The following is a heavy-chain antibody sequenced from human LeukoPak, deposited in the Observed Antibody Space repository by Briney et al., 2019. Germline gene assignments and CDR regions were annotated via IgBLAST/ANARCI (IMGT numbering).Heavy chain of an antibody. Sequence: ASVKVSCKASGYTFTGYYMHWVRQAPGQGLEWMGWINPNSGGTNYAQKFQGRVTMTRDTSISTAYMELSRLRSDDTAVYYCARDPPGNRGSRPLPSFDYWGQGTLVTVSS. D-gene: IGHD1-26*01. CDR2: INPNSGGT. CDR3: ARDPPGNRGSRPLPSFDY. J-gene: IGHJ4*02. V-gene: IGHV1-2*02. CDR1: GYTFTGYY.